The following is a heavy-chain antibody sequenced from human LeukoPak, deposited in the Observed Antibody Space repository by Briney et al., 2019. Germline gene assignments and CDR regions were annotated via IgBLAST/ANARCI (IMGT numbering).Heavy chain of an antibody. CDR1: GGSISSSTYY. V-gene: IGHV3-7*01. J-gene: IGHJ4*02. Sequence: ETLSLTCTVSGGSISSSTYYWGWIRQPPGKGLEWVANIKQDGSEKYYVDSVKGRFTISRDNAKNSLYLQMNSLRAEDTAVYYCARDRHDYGDYFDYWGQGTLVTVSS. CDR3: ARDRHDYGDYFDY. D-gene: IGHD4-17*01. CDR2: IKQDGSEK.